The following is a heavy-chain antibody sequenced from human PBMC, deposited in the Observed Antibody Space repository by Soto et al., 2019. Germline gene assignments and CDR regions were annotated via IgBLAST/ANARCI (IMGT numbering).Heavy chain of an antibody. V-gene: IGHV3-23*01. CDR2: ISNSGGTT. CDR3: AKVPNSSGWTYFDY. D-gene: IGHD6-19*01. J-gene: IGHJ4*02. Sequence: QSGGSLRLSCAASGITFSSCAMAWVRQAPGKGLEWVSDISNSGGTTNYADSVKGRFTISRDNSKNTLYLQMNSLRAEDTAVYYCAKVPNSSGWTYFDYWGQGTLVTVSS. CDR1: GITFSSCA.